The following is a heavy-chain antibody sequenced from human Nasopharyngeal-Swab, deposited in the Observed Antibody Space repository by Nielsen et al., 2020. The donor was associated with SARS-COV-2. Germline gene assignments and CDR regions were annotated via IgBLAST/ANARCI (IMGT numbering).Heavy chain of an antibody. CDR3: TTDPQQWLVEYYYYMDV. CDR2: IKSKTDGGTT. D-gene: IGHD6-19*01. J-gene: IGHJ6*03. CDR1: GFTFSNAW. Sequence: GESLKISCAASGFTFSNAWMSWVRQAPGKGLEWVGRIKSKTDGGTTDYAAPVKGRFTISRDDSKNTPYLQMNSLKTEDTAVYYCTTDPQQWLVEYYYYMDVWGKGTTVTVSS. V-gene: IGHV3-15*01.